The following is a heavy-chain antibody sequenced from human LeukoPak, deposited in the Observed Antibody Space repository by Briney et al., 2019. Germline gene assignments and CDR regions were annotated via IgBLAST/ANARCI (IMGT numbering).Heavy chain of an antibody. D-gene: IGHD4-17*01. J-gene: IGHJ4*02. CDR2: ISANGINT. CDR3: ARGHTAVTRHFDF. V-gene: IGHV3-21*01. Sequence: GGSLRLSCAASGFSFSIYGMSWVRQAPGKGLHWLSAISANGINTYYADSVKGRFTISRDDAKNLLYLDMNSLRAEDTAVYYCARGHTAVTRHFDFWGQGTLVTVSS. CDR1: GFSFSIYG.